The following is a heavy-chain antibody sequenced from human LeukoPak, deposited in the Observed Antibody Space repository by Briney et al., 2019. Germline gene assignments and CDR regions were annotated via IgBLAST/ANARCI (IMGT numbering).Heavy chain of an antibody. CDR1: GDTFTRYV. Sequence: ASVKVSCKGSGDTFTRYVMQRVRHAPGQRLEWMAWINADNGNTQYSQEFQGRVTITGNTSINTAYMELSRLRSDDTAVYYCARSLIQLWFRHAFDIWGQGTMVTVSS. CDR3: ARSLIQLWFRHAFDI. D-gene: IGHD5-18*01. CDR2: INADNGNT. V-gene: IGHV1-3*01. J-gene: IGHJ3*02.